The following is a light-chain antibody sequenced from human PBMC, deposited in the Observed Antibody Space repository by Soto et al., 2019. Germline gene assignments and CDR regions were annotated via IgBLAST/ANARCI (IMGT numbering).Light chain of an antibody. V-gene: IGKV2D-29*01. CDR2: EVS. Sequence: DIVLTQTPLFLSVTPGQPASISCRSTQSLRHSDGKTYFYWFLQKAGQPPQLLIYEVSNRFSGVSDRLSGSGSRTDFTLKISRVEADDVGIYYFMQSIKLPYTFGQGTKLES. CDR3: MQSIKLPYT. J-gene: IGKJ2*01. CDR1: QSLRHSDGKTY.